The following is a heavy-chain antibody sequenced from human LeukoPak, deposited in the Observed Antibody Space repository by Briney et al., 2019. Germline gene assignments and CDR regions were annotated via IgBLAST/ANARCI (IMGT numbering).Heavy chain of an antibody. V-gene: IGHV4-39*01. Sequence: PSETLSLTCTVSGGSISSSSYYWAWIRQPPGKGLGWIGSIYYSGSTHYNPSLKSRVTISVDTSKNQFSLKLSSVTAADTAVYYCAREYASGYFDYWGQGTLVTVSS. CDR1: GGSISSSSYY. D-gene: IGHD2-2*01. CDR3: AREYASGYFDY. J-gene: IGHJ4*02. CDR2: IYYSGST.